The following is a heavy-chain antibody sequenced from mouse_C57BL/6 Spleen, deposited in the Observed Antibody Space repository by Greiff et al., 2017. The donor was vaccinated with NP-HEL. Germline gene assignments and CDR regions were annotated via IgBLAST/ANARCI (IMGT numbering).Heavy chain of an antibody. D-gene: IGHD2-1*01. CDR2: ISDGGSYT. CDR3: ARDRNTGFAY. Sequence: EVKLVESGGGLVKPGGSLKLSCAASGFTFSSYAMSWVRQTPEKRLEWVATISDGGSYTYYPDNVKGRFTISRDNAKNNLYLQMSHLKSEDTAMYYCARDRNTGFAYWGQGTLVTVSA. CDR1: GFTFSSYA. J-gene: IGHJ3*01. V-gene: IGHV5-4*01.